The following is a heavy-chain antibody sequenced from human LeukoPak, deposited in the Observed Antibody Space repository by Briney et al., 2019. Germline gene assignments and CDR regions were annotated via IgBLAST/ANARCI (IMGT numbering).Heavy chain of an antibody. CDR3: ARESQGYDFWSGYPYYYYYGMDV. Sequence: ASVKVSCKASGYTFTSYGISWVRQAPGQGLEWMGWINPNSGGTNYAQKFQGRVTMTRDTSISTAYMELSRLRSDDTAVYYCARESQGYDFWSGYPYYYYYGMDVWGQGTTVTVSS. J-gene: IGHJ6*02. V-gene: IGHV1-2*02. D-gene: IGHD3-3*01. CDR1: GYTFTSYG. CDR2: INPNSGGT.